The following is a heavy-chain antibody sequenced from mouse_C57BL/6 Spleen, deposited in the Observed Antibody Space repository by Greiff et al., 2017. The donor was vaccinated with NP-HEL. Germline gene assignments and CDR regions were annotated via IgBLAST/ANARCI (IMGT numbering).Heavy chain of an antibody. V-gene: IGHV1-19*01. D-gene: IGHD3-3*01. CDR1: GYTFTDYY. CDR2: INPYNGGT. CDR3: ARSGDGGYFDV. J-gene: IGHJ1*03. Sequence: VQLQQSGPVLVKPGASVKMSCKASGYTFTDYYMNWVKQSHGKSLEWIGVINPYNGGTSYNQKFKGKATLTVDKSSSTAYMELNSLTSEDSAVDYGARSGDGGYFDVWGTGTTVTVSS.